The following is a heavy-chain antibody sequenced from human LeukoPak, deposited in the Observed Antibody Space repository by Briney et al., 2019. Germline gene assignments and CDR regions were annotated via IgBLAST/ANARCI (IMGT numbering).Heavy chain of an antibody. J-gene: IGHJ4*02. D-gene: IGHD3-9*01. Sequence: GRSLRLSCAASGFTFSSYALHWVRQAPGKGLEWVAVISYDGSNKYYADSVKGRFTISRDNSKNTLYLQMNSLRAEDTAIYYCAKDQFEALRSDGQDYWGQGTLVTVSS. CDR1: GFTFSSYA. CDR2: ISYDGSNK. V-gene: IGHV3-30-3*01. CDR3: AKDQFEALRSDGQDY.